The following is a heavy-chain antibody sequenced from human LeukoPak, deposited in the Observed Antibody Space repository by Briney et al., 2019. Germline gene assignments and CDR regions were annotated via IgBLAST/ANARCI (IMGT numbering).Heavy chain of an antibody. Sequence: SETLSLTCTVSGGSISSGTYYWSSFRKPAGKGLEWIGRIYNSGSTKYNPSLKSRVTMSVDTSKNQFSLKLSSVTAADTAVYYCARDTTVTKDAFDIWGQGTMVTVSS. J-gene: IGHJ3*02. CDR1: GGSISSGTYY. CDR3: ARDTTVTKDAFDI. CDR2: IYNSGST. D-gene: IGHD4-17*01. V-gene: IGHV4-61*02.